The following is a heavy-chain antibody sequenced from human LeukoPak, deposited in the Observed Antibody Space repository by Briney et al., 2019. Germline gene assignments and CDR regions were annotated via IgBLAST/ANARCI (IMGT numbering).Heavy chain of an antibody. V-gene: IGHV3-20*04. CDR2: INWNGGRT. D-gene: IGHD2-21*01. CDR1: GFNLDDHG. CDR3: ARRFAVADNYMDV. J-gene: IGHJ6*03. Sequence: GGSLRLSCAASGFNLDDHGMSWVRQAPGKGLEWVSDINWNGGRTSYADSVKGRFTISRDNAKNSLYLQMNSLRAEDTALYYCARRFAVADNYMDVWGKGTPVTVSS.